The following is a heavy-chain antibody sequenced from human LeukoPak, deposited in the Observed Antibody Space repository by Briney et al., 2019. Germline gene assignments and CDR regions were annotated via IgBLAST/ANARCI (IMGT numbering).Heavy chain of an antibody. Sequence: SETLSLTCTVSGGSISSYYWSWIRQPPGKGLEWIGYIYYSGSTNYNPSLKSRVTISVDTSKNQFSLTLSSVTAADTALYYCARGQKYRYGYRVTELGSGYFDYWGQGTLVTVSS. J-gene: IGHJ4*02. CDR2: IYYSGST. CDR1: GGSISSYY. V-gene: IGHV4-59*01. D-gene: IGHD5-18*01. CDR3: ARGQKYRYGYRVTELGSGYFDY.